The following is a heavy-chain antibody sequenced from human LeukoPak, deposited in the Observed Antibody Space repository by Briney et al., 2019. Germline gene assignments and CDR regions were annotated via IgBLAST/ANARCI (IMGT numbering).Heavy chain of an antibody. CDR1: GYTLTGYY. V-gene: IGHV1-2*02. J-gene: IGHJ6*02. Sequence: ASVKVSCKASGYTLTGYYIHWVRQVPGQGLEWMGWINPNSGGTKYAQKFQGRVTMARDTSISAAYMELSRLRSDDTAVYYCARDIGYDYSFYYGMDVWGQGTTVTVSS. CDR3: ARDIGYDYSFYYGMDV. D-gene: IGHD5-12*01. CDR2: INPNSGGT.